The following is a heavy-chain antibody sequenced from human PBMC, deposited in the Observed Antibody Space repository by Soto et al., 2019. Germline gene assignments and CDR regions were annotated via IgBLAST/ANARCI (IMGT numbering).Heavy chain of an antibody. V-gene: IGHV3-21*01. Sequence: EVQLVESGGGLVKPGGSLRLSCAASGFTFSSYSMNWVRQAPGKGLEWVSSISSSSSYIYYADSVKGRFTISRDNAKNSLYLQMNSLRAEDTAVYYCARVLGYCSSTSCYAGGDYWGQGTLVTVSS. CDR2: ISSSSSYI. CDR1: GFTFSSYS. J-gene: IGHJ4*02. D-gene: IGHD2-2*01. CDR3: ARVLGYCSSTSCYAGGDY.